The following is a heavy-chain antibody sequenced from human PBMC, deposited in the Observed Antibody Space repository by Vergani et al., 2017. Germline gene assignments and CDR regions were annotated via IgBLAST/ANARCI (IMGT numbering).Heavy chain of an antibody. CDR1: GDSINSADHY. Sequence: QVQLQESGPGLVKPSQTLSVSCTVSGDSINSADHYWTWLRQSPGKGLEWIGYIYQSETTSYNPSLGSRLIISFETSKNQVSLKLKSVTAADTAVYFCARGRMPYYYYGMDVWGLGTTV. J-gene: IGHJ6*02. CDR3: ARGRMPYYYYGMDV. V-gene: IGHV4-30-4*01. D-gene: IGHD2-2*01. CDR2: IYQSETT.